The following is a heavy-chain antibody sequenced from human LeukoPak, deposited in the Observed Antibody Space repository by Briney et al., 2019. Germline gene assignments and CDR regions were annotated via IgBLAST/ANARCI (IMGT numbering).Heavy chain of an antibody. CDR1: RFTFSSYS. J-gene: IGHJ4*02. CDR3: ARDFRSNMVRGVIITNFDY. CDR2: ISSSSSTI. V-gene: IGHV3-48*01. D-gene: IGHD3-10*01. Sequence: GGSLRLSCAASRFTFSSYSMNWVRQAPGKGLEWVSYISSSSSTIYYADSVKGRFTISRDNAKNSLYLQMNSLRAEDTAVYYCARDFRSNMVRGVIITNFDYWGQGTLVTVSS.